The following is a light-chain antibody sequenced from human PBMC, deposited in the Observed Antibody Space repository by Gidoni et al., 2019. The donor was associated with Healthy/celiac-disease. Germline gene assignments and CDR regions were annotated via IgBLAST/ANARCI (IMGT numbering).Light chain of an antibody. CDR2: KAS. CDR3: QQYNSLMYT. V-gene: IGKV1-5*03. J-gene: IGKJ2*01. CDR1: QSIRSW. Sequence: DIQMTQSPSTLSASGGDRVTITCRASQSIRSWLAWYQQKPGKAPKLLIYKASSLESGVPSRFSGSGSGTEFTLPISSLQPDDFATYYCQQYNSLMYTFGQGTKLEIK.